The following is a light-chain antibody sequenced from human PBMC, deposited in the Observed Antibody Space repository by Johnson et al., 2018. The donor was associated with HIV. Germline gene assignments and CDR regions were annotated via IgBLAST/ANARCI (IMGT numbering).Light chain of an antibody. J-gene: IGLJ1*01. V-gene: IGLV1-51*01. Sequence: QSVLTQPPSVSAAPGQKVTISCSGNSSSIGNDYISWYQQLPGTAPKVLIYDNDQRPLGIPDRFSGSKSGTSATLGISGLQTGDEADYYCGIWDTSLSTGGVFGTGTKVTGL. CDR1: SSSIGNDY. CDR2: DND. CDR3: GIWDTSLSTGGV.